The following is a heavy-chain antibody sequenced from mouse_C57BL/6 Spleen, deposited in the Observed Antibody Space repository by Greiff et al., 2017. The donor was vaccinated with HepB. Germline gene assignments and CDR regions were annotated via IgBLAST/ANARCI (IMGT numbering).Heavy chain of an antibody. CDR2: INPSTGGT. Sequence: EVQLQQSGPELVKPGASVKISCKASGYSFTGYYMNWVKQSPEKSLEWIGEINPSTGGTTYNQKFKAKATLTVDKSSSTAYMQLKSLTSEDSAVYYCASDGYLYAMDYWGQGTSVTVSS. J-gene: IGHJ4*01. CDR3: ASDGYLYAMDY. CDR1: GYSFTGYY. V-gene: IGHV1-42*01. D-gene: IGHD2-3*01.